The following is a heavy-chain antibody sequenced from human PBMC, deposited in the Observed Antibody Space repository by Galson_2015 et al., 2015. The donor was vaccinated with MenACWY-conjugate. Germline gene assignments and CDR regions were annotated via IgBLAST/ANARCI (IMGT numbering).Heavy chain of an antibody. CDR3: AGHCSGARCHLY. CDR2: ISRSGGT. J-gene: IGHJ4*02. D-gene: IGHD2-15*01. Sequence: SETLSLTCAVSDGSFSGYYWTWIRQPPGKGLEWIGEISRSGGTSYNPSLKSRVIISRDTSDYQFSLKLSSVTAADTAIYYCAGHCSGARCHLYWGQGTLVTVSS. V-gene: IGHV4-34*01. CDR1: DGSFSGYY.